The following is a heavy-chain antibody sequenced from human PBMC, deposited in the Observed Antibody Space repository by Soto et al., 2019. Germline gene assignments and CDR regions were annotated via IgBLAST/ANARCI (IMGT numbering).Heavy chain of an antibody. J-gene: IGHJ6*02. V-gene: IGHV3-74*01. D-gene: IGHD1-26*01. CDR3: ASTLLHYYYYGMDV. CDR2: INDQGGSP. CDR1: GFTFSNYW. Sequence: PGGSLRLSCAASGFTFSNYWMHWVRQAPGKGLVWISRINDQGGSPTYADSVKGRFTISRDNVKNTLYLQMNSLRAEDTAVYYCASTLLHYYYYGMDVWGQGTTVTVSS.